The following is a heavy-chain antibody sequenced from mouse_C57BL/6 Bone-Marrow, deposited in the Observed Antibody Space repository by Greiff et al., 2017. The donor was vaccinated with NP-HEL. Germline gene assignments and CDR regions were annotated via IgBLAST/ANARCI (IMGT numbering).Heavy chain of an antibody. J-gene: IGHJ4*01. V-gene: IGHV7-3*01. CDR1: GFTFTAYY. CDR3: ERYGGLRRGYYAMDY. Sequence: EVKLVESGGGLVQPGGSLSLSCAASGFTFTAYYMSWVRQPPGKALEWLGFIRNKANGYTTEYSASVKGRFTISRDNSQSILYLQMNALRAEDSATYYCERYGGLRRGYYAMDYWGQGTSVTVSS. CDR2: IRNKANGYTT. D-gene: IGHD2-4*01.